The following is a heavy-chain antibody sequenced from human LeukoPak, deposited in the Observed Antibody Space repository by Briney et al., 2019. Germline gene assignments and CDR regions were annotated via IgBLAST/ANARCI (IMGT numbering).Heavy chain of an antibody. CDR1: GFTFSNYA. V-gene: IGHV3-23*01. D-gene: IGHD7-27*01. Sequence: GGSLRLSCAASGFTFSNYAMSWVRQAPGKGLEWVSVISSSGGITYYADSVKGRFTISRDNFKNTLYLQMNSLRAEETAVYYCAKLLGGTGGYFDYWGQGTLVTVSS. J-gene: IGHJ4*02. CDR3: AKLLGGTGGYFDY. CDR2: ISSSGGIT.